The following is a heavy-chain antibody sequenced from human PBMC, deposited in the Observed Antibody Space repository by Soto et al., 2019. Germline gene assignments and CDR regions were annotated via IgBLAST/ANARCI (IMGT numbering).Heavy chain of an antibody. CDR1: GYTFTSYA. CDR3: XXXXXXXXXXDY. CDR2: IHAGNGNT. J-gene: IGHJ4*02. V-gene: IGHV1-3*05. Sequence: QVQLVQSGAEEKKSWASVKVSCKASGYTFTSYAMHLVRQAPGQRLEWMGWIHAGNGNTKYSQKFQGRATITRDTXXXXXXXXXXXXXXXXXXXXXXXXXXXXXXXXDYWGQGTLVTVSS.